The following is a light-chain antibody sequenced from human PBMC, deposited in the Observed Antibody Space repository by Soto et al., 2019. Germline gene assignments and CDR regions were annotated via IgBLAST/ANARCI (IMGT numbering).Light chain of an antibody. CDR1: ESVGNN. J-gene: IGKJ1*01. Sequence: SPGERATLSCRASESVGNNLAWYQQKPGQAPRLLIHGASTRATGVPARFSGSGSGTEFTLTISSLQSEDFAVYYCQHQSSWPRTFGQGTKVDIK. CDR3: QHQSSWPRT. CDR2: GAS. V-gene: IGKV3-15*01.